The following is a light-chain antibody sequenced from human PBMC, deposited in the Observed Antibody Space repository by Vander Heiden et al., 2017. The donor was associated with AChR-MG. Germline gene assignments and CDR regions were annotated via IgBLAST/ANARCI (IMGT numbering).Light chain of an antibody. CDR3: QKDNSALT. V-gene: IGKV1-27*01. CDR2: AAS. CDR1: HGISNY. J-gene: IGKJ3*01. Sequence: DIQMTQSPFSLSASVGDRVTITYRARHGISNYLAWYQQKPGKVPKLLIYAASTLQSGVPYRFSGSGSGTDFTLTIRSLQPEDVATYYCQKDNSALTFGPGTKVDIK.